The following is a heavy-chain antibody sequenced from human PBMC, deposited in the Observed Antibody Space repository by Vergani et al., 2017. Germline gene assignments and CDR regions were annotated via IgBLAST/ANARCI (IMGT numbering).Heavy chain of an antibody. V-gene: IGHV3-23*01. CDR1: GFTFTNFA. Sequence: EVQLLESGGNLVQPGGSLRLSCAASGFTFTNFAMTWVRQAPGEGLEWVSGISGSGGFTYYADSVKGRFTISRDNSKNTMFLQMNNLRAEDTAVYYCAKDNVPGYYDSSGYCDYWLQATLVTVSS. CDR3: AKDNVPGYYDSSGYCDY. CDR2: ISGSGGFT. D-gene: IGHD3-22*01. J-gene: IGHJ4*02.